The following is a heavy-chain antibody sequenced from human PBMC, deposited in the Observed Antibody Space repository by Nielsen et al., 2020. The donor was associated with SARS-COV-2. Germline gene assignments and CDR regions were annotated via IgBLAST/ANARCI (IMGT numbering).Heavy chain of an antibody. Sequence: SVKVSCKASGFTFTSSAMQWVRQARGQRLEWIGWIVVGSGNTNYAQKFQERVTITRDMSTSTAYMELSSLRSEDTAVYYCAAELRVTMVRGLPNMDVWGQGTTVTVSS. CDR2: IVVGSGNT. V-gene: IGHV1-58*02. CDR1: GFTFTSSA. CDR3: AAELRVTMVRGLPNMDV. J-gene: IGHJ6*02. D-gene: IGHD3-10*01.